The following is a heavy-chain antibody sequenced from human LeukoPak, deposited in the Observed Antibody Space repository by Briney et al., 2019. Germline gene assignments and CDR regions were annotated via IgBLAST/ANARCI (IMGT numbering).Heavy chain of an antibody. Sequence: PSETLSLTCTVSGGSISGSYWSWIRQPPGKGLEWIAYMYNSGSTNYNPSLKSRVTISIDTSKNQFSLKLSSVTAADTAVYYCARSTGSTMFIDYWGQGTLVTVSS. CDR3: ARSTGSTMFIDY. J-gene: IGHJ4*02. D-gene: IGHD3-10*02. V-gene: IGHV4-59*01. CDR1: GGSISGSY. CDR2: MYNSGST.